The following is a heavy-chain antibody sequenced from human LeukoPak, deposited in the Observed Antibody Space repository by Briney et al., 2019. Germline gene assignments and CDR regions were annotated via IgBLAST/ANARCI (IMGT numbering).Heavy chain of an antibody. CDR2: IIPIFGTA. D-gene: IGHD3-16*02. V-gene: IGHV1-69*05. Sequence: SVKVSCKASGGTFSSYAISWVRQAPGQGLEWMGRIIPIFGTANYAQKFQGRVTITTDESTSTAYMELGSLRSEDTAVYYCARDSPSYDYVWGSYPQVAFDIWGQGTMVTVSS. J-gene: IGHJ3*02. CDR3: ARDSPSYDYVWGSYPQVAFDI. CDR1: GGTFSSYA.